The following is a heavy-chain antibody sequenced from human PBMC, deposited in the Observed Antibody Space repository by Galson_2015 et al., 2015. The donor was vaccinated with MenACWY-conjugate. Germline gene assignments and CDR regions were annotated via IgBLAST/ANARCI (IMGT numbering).Heavy chain of an antibody. Sequence: QSGAEVKKPGESLKISCKGSGYSFTNNWIGWVRQMPGKGLEWMGIIYPADSDTRYSPSFQCQVTISADKSISPAYLPWSSLKASDTAMYYCAVTATVIDLTYYYSLDVWGQGTTVTVSS. CDR3: AVTATVIDLTYYYSLDV. CDR2: IYPADSDT. J-gene: IGHJ6*02. CDR1: GYSFTNNW. D-gene: IGHD2-21*02. V-gene: IGHV5-51*01.